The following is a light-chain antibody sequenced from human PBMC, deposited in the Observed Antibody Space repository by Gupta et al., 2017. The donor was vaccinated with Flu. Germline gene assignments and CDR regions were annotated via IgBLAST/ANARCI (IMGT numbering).Light chain of an antibody. CDR2: DAS. CDR3: QQCYETSYT. V-gene: IGKV1-33*01. Sequence: DIQMTQSLSSLSASVGDRVTITCQASQDINNYLNWYQQKPGKPPMLLIYDASTLETGVPSRFSGSGSGTDFSFTINSLQPEDIAVYYCQQCYETSYTFGQGTKLEVK. CDR1: QDINNY. J-gene: IGKJ2*01.